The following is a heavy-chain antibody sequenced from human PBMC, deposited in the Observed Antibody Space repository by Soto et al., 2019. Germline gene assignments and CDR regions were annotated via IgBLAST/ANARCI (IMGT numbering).Heavy chain of an antibody. CDR3: PKGHQQWLASSDFDY. Sequence: EVQLVESGGGLVQPGRSLRLSCAASGFTFDDYAMHWVRQAPGKGLEWVSGISWNSGSIGYADSVKGRFTISRDNAKNSLYLQMNSLRAEDTALYYCPKGHQQWLASSDFDYWGQGTLVTVSS. CDR1: GFTFDDYA. V-gene: IGHV3-9*01. J-gene: IGHJ4*02. CDR2: ISWNSGSI. D-gene: IGHD6-19*01.